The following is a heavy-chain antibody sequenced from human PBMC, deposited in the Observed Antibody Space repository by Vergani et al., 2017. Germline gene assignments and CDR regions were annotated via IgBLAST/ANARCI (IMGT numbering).Heavy chain of an antibody. V-gene: IGHV1-18*01. J-gene: IGHJ6*02. Sequence: QSQLVQSGDEVKKPGASVKVSCKTSGYSFINYGISWVRQAPGQGLEWLGWFSPYNGNTNYGQKIQGRVTMTTDTSTSTAYMELRSLRSDDTAVYYCARTSGPATYYYGMDVWGQGTTVTVSS. D-gene: IGHD2-15*01. CDR1: GYSFINYG. CDR3: ARTSGPATYYYGMDV. CDR2: FSPYNGNT.